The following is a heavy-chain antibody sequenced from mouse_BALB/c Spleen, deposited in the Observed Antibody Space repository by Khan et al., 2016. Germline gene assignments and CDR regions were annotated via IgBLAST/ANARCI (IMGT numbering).Heavy chain of an antibody. CDR2: INTYTGEP. J-gene: IGHJ4*01. Sequence: QIQLVQSGPELKKPGETVKISCKASGYTFTNYGMNWVKQAPGKGLKWMGWINTYTGEPTYADDFKGRFAFSLETSASTAYLQINNHKNEDKATYFCARGEDYGYDDAMDYWGQGTSVTVSS. CDR1: GYTFTNYG. D-gene: IGHD2-2*01. V-gene: IGHV9-1*02. CDR3: ARGEDYGYDDAMDY.